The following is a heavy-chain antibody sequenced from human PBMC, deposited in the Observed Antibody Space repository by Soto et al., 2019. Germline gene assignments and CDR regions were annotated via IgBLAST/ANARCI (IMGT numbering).Heavy chain of an antibody. D-gene: IGHD1-26*01. CDR1: GFTFSSYS. V-gene: IGHV3-21*01. J-gene: IGHJ5*02. Sequence: GGSLRLSCAASGFTFSSYSMNWVRQAPGKGLEWVSSISSSSSYIYYADSVKGRFTISRDNAKNSLYLQMNSLRAEDTAVYYCARDLFMGALPSGPFDPWGQGTLVTVSS. CDR3: ARDLFMGALPSGPFDP. CDR2: ISSSSSYI.